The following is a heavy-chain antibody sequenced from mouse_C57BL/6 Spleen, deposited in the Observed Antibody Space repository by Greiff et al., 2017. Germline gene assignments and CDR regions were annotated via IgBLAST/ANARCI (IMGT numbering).Heavy chain of an antibody. CDR1: GYTFTDYN. CDR3: ARFTTVVASEHYFDY. J-gene: IGHJ2*01. V-gene: IGHV1-22*01. Sequence: VQLQQSGPELVKPGASVKMSCKASGYTFTDYNMHWVKQSHGKSLEWIGYINPNNGGTSYNQKFKGKATLTVNKSSSTAYMELRSLTSEDSAVYYCARFTTVVASEHYFDYWGQGTTLTVSS. CDR2: INPNNGGT. D-gene: IGHD1-1*01.